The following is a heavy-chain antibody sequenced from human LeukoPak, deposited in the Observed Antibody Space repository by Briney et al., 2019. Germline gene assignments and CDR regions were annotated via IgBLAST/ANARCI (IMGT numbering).Heavy chain of an antibody. Sequence: SGPALLPPTQTLTLTCTFSGFSLSTSGMRVCWIRQPPGKALEWLARIDCDDDKFYSTCLKTRLTIYKDTSKNLVVLTMTNMDPVDTATYYCARIPGVLGDAFDIWGQGTMVTVSS. V-gene: IGHV2-70*04. CDR1: GFSLSTSGMR. D-gene: IGHD2-8*01. CDR2: IDCDDDK. CDR3: ARIPGVLGDAFDI. J-gene: IGHJ3*02.